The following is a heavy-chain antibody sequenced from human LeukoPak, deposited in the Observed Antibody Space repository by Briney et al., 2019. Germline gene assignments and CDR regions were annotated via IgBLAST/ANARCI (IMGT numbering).Heavy chain of an antibody. J-gene: IGHJ4*02. CDR1: GFTFSSYS. CDR2: ISSSSSYI. CDR3: ARAQYVGGSYRHFDY. D-gene: IGHD3-16*02. Sequence: GGSLRLSCAASGFTFSSYSMNWVRQAPGKGLEWVSSISSSSSYIYYADSVKGRFTTSRDNAKNSLYLQMNSLRAEDTAVYYCARAQYVGGSYRHFDYWGQGTLATVSS. V-gene: IGHV3-21*01.